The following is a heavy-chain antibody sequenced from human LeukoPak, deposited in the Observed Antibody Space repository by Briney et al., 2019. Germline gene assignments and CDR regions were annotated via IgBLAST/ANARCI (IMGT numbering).Heavy chain of an antibody. CDR2: ISSSSSYI. CDR1: GFTFSSYS. CDR3: TTVAGGDYDVDY. J-gene: IGHJ4*02. V-gene: IGHV3-21*03. Sequence: GGSLRLSCAASGFTFSSYSMNWVRQAPGKGLQWVSSISSSSSYIYYVDSLKGRFTISRDNAKNSLYLQMNSLRAEDTAVYYCTTVAGGDYDVDYWGQGTLVTVSS. D-gene: IGHD4-17*01.